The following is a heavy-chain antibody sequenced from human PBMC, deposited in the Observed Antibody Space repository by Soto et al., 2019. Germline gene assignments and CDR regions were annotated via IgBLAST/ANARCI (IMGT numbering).Heavy chain of an antibody. CDR3: ASDRPLQYYYDSSGPFDP. CDR1: GGTFSSYT. D-gene: IGHD3-22*01. Sequence: QVQLVQSGAEVKKPGSSVKVSCKASGGTFSSYTISWVRQAPGQGREWMGRIIPIRGIANYAQKLQGRVTITGDKSTSTASMALRSLRSEDRAVYYCASDRPLQYYYDSSGPFDPWGQGTLVTVSS. V-gene: IGHV1-69*02. J-gene: IGHJ5*02. CDR2: IIPIRGIA.